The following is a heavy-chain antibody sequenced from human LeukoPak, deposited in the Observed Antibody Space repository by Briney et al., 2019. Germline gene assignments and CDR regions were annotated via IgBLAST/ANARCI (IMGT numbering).Heavy chain of an antibody. J-gene: IGHJ4*02. D-gene: IGHD1-14*01. Sequence: PGGSLRLSCVGSGFTFSIYWMTWVRQAPGKGLEWVANIKDDGSEKYSVDSVKGRFTISRDNAKNLLYLQMSSLRAEDTAVYYCARARNDYWGQGTLVTVSS. CDR3: ARARNDY. CDR1: GFTFSIYW. CDR2: IKDDGSEK. V-gene: IGHV3-7*04.